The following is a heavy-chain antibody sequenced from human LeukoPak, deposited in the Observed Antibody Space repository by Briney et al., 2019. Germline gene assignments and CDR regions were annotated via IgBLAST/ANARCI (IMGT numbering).Heavy chain of an antibody. CDR2: IYSDGST. CDR1: GFAASSHF. V-gene: IGHV3-53*01. D-gene: IGHD4-17*01. J-gene: IGHJ4*02. Sequence: GGSLRLSCAASGFAASSHFMSWVRQAPRMGLEWVSVIYSDGSTYYADSVKGRFSISRDNSKNTVYLQMSDLRAEDTAVYYCAKITKATTPNYWGQGTRVTVSS. CDR3: AKITKATTPNY.